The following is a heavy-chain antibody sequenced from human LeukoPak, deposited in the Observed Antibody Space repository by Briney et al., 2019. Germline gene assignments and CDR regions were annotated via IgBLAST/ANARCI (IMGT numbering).Heavy chain of an antibody. D-gene: IGHD5-18*01. V-gene: IGHV1-18*01. CDR1: GYTFTSYG. CDR3: ARANVDTAMVFDY. CDR2: ISAYNGNT. J-gene: IGHJ4*02. Sequence: GASVKVSCKASGYTFTSYGISWVRQAPGQGLEWMGWISAYNGNTNYAQKLQGRVTMTTDTSTSTAYKELRSLRSDDTAVYYCARANVDTAMVFDYWGQGTLVTVSS.